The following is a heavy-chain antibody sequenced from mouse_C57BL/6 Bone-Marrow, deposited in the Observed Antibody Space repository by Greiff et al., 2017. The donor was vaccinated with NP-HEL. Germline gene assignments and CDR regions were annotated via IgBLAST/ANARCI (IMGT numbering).Heavy chain of an antibody. Sequence: EVQLQESGAELVRPGASVKLSCTASGFNIKDDYMHWVKQRPEQGLEWIGWIDPENGDTEYASKFQGKATITADTSSNTAYLQLSSLTSEDTAVYYCTTPYCYGSSYAGDYWGQGTTLTVSS. CDR3: TTPYCYGSSYAGDY. CDR1: GFNIKDDY. V-gene: IGHV14-4*01. CDR2: IDPENGDT. J-gene: IGHJ2*01. D-gene: IGHD1-1*01.